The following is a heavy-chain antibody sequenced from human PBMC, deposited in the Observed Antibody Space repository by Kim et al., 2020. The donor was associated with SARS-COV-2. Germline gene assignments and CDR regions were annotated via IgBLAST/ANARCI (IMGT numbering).Heavy chain of an antibody. CDR2: ISGSGGST. J-gene: IGHJ6*02. CDR3: AKGGVQPRYYDFWNLSLSGMDV. Sequence: GGSLRLSCAASGFTFSSYAMSWVRQAPGKGLEWVSAISGSGGSTYYADSVKGRFTISRDNSKNTLYLQMNSLRAEDTAVYYCAKGGVQPRYYDFWNLSLSGMDVWGQGTTVTVSS. D-gene: IGHD3-3*01. V-gene: IGHV3-23*01. CDR1: GFTFSSYA.